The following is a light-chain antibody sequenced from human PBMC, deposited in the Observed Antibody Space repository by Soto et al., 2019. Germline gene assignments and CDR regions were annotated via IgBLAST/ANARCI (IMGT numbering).Light chain of an antibody. CDR1: QNVSTY. Sequence: DIVFTQSPATLSLSPGERATLSCRASQNVSTYLAWYQQKPGQAPRLLIYDASNRATGIPARFSGSGSGTDFTLTISSLEPEDFAVYYCQQRTNWLTFGPGTKVDIK. V-gene: IGKV3-11*01. CDR3: QQRTNWLT. J-gene: IGKJ3*01. CDR2: DAS.